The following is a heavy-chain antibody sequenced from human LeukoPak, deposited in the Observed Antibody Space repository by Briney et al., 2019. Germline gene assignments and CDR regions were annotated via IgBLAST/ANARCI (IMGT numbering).Heavy chain of an antibody. CDR2: IYFNGVT. D-gene: IGHD4-23*01. J-gene: IGHJ2*01. Sequence: PSETLPLTCSVSGGLTIENYWSWIRQPAGKGLEWIGRIYFNGVTDYNLSLKSRVTMSVNTSKKQFSLNLNSVTAADTAVCYCVRDGPHTTVDEWYFDLWGRGTLVTVSS. CDR3: VRDGPHTTVDEWYFDL. CDR1: GGLTIENY. V-gene: IGHV4-4*07.